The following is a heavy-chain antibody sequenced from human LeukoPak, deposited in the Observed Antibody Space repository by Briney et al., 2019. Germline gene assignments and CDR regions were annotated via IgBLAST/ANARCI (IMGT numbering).Heavy chain of an antibody. CDR2: INPNSGGT. CDR3: ARAGYCSGGSCYSYYYYGMDV. D-gene: IGHD2-15*01. J-gene: IGHJ6*02. V-gene: IGHV1-2*02. Sequence: GASVKVSCKASRYTFTGYYIHWVRQAPGQGLEWMGWINPNSGGTNYAQKFQGRVTMTRDTSISTAYMELSRLRSDDTAVYYCARAGYCSGGSCYSYYYYGMDVWGQGTTVTVSS. CDR1: RYTFTGYY.